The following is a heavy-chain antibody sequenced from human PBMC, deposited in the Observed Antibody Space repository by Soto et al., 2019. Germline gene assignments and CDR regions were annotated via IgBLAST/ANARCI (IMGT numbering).Heavy chain of an antibody. CDR1: GFTVSSKY. J-gene: IGHJ6*02. V-gene: IGHV3-53*01. CDR2: IDSGGST. D-gene: IGHD2-15*01. Sequence: GGSLRLSCAASGFTVSSKYMSWVRQAPGKGLGWGSVIDSGGSTYYADSVKRRFTISRDNSKNTLYLQMNTLTAAATAVYYCAAGVVTAYYYYGMDVWGQGTTVTVSS. CDR3: AAGVVTAYYYYGMDV.